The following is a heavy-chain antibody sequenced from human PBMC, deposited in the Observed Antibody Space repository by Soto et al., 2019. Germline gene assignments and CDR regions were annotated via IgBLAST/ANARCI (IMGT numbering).Heavy chain of an antibody. CDR2: INSDGSST. CDR3: ARVSRQVVPAAIDY. V-gene: IGHV3-74*01. J-gene: IGHJ4*02. CDR1: GFTFSSYW. D-gene: IGHD2-2*01. Sequence: GGSLRLSCAASGFTFSSYWIHWVRQAPGKGLVWVSRINSDGSSTTYADSVKGRFTISRDNAKNTLYLQMTSLRAEDTAVYYCARVSRQVVPAAIDYWGQGT.